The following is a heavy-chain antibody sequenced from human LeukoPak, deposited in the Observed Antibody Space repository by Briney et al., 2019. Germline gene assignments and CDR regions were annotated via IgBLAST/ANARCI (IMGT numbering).Heavy chain of an antibody. D-gene: IGHD3-22*01. V-gene: IGHV4-61*02. CDR1: GNSISSGDYY. CDR2: IYTSGST. Sequence: SETLSLTCTVSGNSISSGDYYWSWIRQPAGKGLEWIGRIYTSGSTTYNPSLKSRVTISGDTSENQFSLRLSSVTAADTAVYYCARASYSYDIGGWVPFDYWGQGTLVTVSS. J-gene: IGHJ4*02. CDR3: ARASYSYDIGGWVPFDY.